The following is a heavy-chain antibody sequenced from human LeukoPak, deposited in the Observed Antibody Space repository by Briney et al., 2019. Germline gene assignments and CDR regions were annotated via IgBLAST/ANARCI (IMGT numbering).Heavy chain of an antibody. D-gene: IGHD3-16*01. V-gene: IGHV3-21*01. CDR1: GFTFSSYS. J-gene: IGHJ6*02. CDR2: ISCNSSYI. CDR3: ARLGGGDYYYYGMDV. Sequence: GGSLRLSCAASGFTFSSYSMNWVRQAPGKGLEWVSSISCNSSYIYYADSVKGRFTISRDSAKSSLYLQMNSLRAEDTAVYYCARLGGGDYYYYGMDVWGQGTTVTVSS.